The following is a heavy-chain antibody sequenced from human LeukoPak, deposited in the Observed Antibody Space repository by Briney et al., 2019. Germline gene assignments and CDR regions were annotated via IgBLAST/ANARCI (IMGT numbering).Heavy chain of an antibody. D-gene: IGHD2-2*01. CDR3: ARGYCSRTSCEDFDY. V-gene: IGHV3-21*01. Sequence: GGSLRLSCAASGFTFSHYSMNWVRQAPGKGLEWVSSISASSSFIYYADSLKGRFTISRDNAKNSLYLQMNSLRAEDTTVFYCARGYCSRTSCEDFDYWGQGTLVTVSS. CDR1: GFTFSHYS. CDR2: ISASSSFI. J-gene: IGHJ4*02.